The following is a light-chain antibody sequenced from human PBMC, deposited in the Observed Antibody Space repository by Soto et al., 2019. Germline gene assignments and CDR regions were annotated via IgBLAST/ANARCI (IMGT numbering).Light chain of an antibody. Sequence: DIQMTQSPSSVSASLGDTATITCRASQDINVYLNWYQQKPGEVPKLLIYSGSTLHSGVPSRFTGSGSETDFTLTIRSLQPEDFATYYCQHADVAPYRFGQGTKVDI. J-gene: IGKJ2*03. CDR2: SGS. CDR3: QHADVAPYR. V-gene: IGKV1-39*01. CDR1: QDINVY.